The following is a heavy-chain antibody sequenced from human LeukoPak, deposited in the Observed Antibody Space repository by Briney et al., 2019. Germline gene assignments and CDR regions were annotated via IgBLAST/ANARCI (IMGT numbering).Heavy chain of an antibody. J-gene: IGHJ5*02. CDR3: ARGRGYSYGNNWFDP. CDR2: IYYSGST. Sequence: SETLSLTCTVSGGSISSSSYYWGWIRQPPGKGLEWIGSIYYSGSTYYNPSLKSRVTISVDTSKNQFSLKLSSVTDADTAVYICARGRGYSYGNNWFDPWGQGTLVTVSS. D-gene: IGHD5-18*01. CDR1: GGSISSSSYY. V-gene: IGHV4-39*07.